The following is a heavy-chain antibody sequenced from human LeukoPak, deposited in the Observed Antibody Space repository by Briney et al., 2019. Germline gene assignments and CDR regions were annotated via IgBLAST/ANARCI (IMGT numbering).Heavy chain of an antibody. J-gene: IGHJ4*02. Sequence: PGGSLRLSCTASGFTVNSDYMTWVRQAPGKGLEWVSIIYSGGNTYYADSVKGRCTISRDNSKKTLYLQMSSLRPEDTAVYYCARVSSGARFPPGGYFDYWGQGILVTVSS. D-gene: IGHD3-3*01. V-gene: IGHV3-53*01. CDR1: GFTVNSDY. CDR3: ARVSSGARFPPGGYFDY. CDR2: IYSGGNT.